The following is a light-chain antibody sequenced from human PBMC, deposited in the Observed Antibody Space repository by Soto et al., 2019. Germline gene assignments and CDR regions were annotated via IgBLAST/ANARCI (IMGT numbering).Light chain of an antibody. CDR3: QQYKSYPIT. V-gene: IGKV3-20*01. CDR2: GAS. J-gene: IGKJ5*01. CDR1: QTVRNNY. Sequence: EFVLTQSPGTLSLSPGERATLSCRASQTVRNNYLAWYQQKPGQAPRLLIYGASNRATGIPDRFSGSGSGTDFTLTISSLQPEDFATYYCQQYKSYPITFGQGTRLEIK.